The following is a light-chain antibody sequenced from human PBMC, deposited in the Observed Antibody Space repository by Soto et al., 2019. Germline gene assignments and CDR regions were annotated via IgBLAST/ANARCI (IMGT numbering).Light chain of an antibody. CDR2: AAS. J-gene: IGKJ5*01. Sequence: IQLTQSPSSLSASVGDRVTITCRASQGISSNLAWYQQKPGKAPKVLINAASTLQSGVPSRFSGSGSGTDFTLTISSLQPDDFATYYCQQYNSYSITFGQGTRLEIK. CDR1: QGISSN. CDR3: QQYNSYSIT. V-gene: IGKV1-9*01.